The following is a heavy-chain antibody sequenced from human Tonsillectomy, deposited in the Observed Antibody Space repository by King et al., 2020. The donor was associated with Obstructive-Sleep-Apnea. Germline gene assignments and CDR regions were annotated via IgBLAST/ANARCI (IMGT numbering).Heavy chain of an antibody. CDR3: GGTYYYDSSGYYGAVDY. CDR2: IYYSGST. Sequence: QLQESGPGLVKPSETLSLTCTVSGGSISSSSYYWGWIRQPPGKGLEWIGSIYYSGSTYYNPSLKSRVTISVDTSKNQFSLKLSSVTAADTAVYYCGGTYYYDSSGYYGAVDYWGQGTLVTVSS. CDR1: GGSISSSSYY. D-gene: IGHD3-22*01. V-gene: IGHV4-39*07. J-gene: IGHJ4*02.